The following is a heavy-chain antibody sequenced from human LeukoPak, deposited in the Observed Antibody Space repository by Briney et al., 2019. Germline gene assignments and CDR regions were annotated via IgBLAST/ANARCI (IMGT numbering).Heavy chain of an antibody. V-gene: IGHV4-34*01. Sequence: PSETLSLTCAVYGGSFSGYYWSWIRQPPGKGLEWIGEINHSGSTNYNPSLKSRVTISVDTSRKQFSLKLSSVTAADTAVYYCARNCTSGSCHEAFDPWGQGTLVTVSS. D-gene: IGHD2-15*01. CDR3: ARNCTSGSCHEAFDP. CDR1: GGSFSGYY. J-gene: IGHJ5*02. CDR2: INHSGST.